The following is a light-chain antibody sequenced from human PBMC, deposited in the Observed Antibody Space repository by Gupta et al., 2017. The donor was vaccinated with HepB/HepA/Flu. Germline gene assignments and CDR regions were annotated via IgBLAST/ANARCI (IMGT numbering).Light chain of an antibody. CDR2: QDS. Sequence: SYELTQPPSVSVSPGQTASITCSGDKLGDKYACWYQQTPGQSPVLVIYQDSKRPSGIPERFSGSNSDTTAPMTSSGTQAMEDDYYYCPAWNSSTEVFGAGTKLTVL. CDR3: PAWNSSTEV. CDR1: KLGDKY. J-gene: IGLJ2*01. V-gene: IGLV3-1*01.